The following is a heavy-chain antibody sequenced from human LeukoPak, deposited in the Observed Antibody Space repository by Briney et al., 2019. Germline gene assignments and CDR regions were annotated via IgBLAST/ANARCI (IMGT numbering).Heavy chain of an antibody. CDR1: GDSISSGTFY. Sequence: SQTLSLTCTVSGDSISSGTFYWSWIRQPAGTGLEWIGRIQTSGATNYNPSLASRVTISVDTSKNQLSLKLSSVTAADTAVYYCARAEYSYGYRPDAFDIWGQGTMVTVSS. CDR2: IQTSGAT. CDR3: ARAEYSYGYRPDAFDI. D-gene: IGHD5-18*01. J-gene: IGHJ3*02. V-gene: IGHV4-61*02.